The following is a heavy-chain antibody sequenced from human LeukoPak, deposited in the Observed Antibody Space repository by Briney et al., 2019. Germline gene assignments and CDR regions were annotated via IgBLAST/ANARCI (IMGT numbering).Heavy chain of an antibody. CDR2: IYTSGST. CDR1: GGSFSGYY. Sequence: KASETLSLTCAVYGGSFSGYYWSWIRQPAGKGLEWIGRIYTSGSTNYNPSLKSRVTMSVDTSKNQFSLKLSSVTAADTAVYYCARERRHYDSSGYHLWGQGTLVTVSS. D-gene: IGHD3-22*01. CDR3: ARERRHYDSSGYHL. V-gene: IGHV4-4*07. J-gene: IGHJ5*02.